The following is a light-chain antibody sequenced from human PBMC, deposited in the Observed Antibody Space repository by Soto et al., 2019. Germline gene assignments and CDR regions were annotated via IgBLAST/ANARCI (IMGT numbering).Light chain of an antibody. CDR2: GAS. J-gene: IGKJ1*01. CDR1: QSVSSN. Sequence: EIVMTQSPATLSVSPGERATLSCRASQSVSSNLAWYQQKPGQAPRLLIYGASTRATGIPARFSGSGSGTEFTFTISSMQSEDFAVYYCQQYNNWPPRGTFGQGTKVESK. V-gene: IGKV3-15*01. CDR3: QQYNNWPPRGT.